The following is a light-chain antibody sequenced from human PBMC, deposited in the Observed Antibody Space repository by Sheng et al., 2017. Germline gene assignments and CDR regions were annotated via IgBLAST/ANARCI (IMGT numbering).Light chain of an antibody. Sequence: DIQMTQSPSTLSASVGDRVTITCRASQSIVNYLAWYQQKPGNAPKLLISKTSTLETGVPSRFSGSGSGREYTLTISSLQPDDFATYYCLQDYNYPFTFGPGTKVDIK. CDR3: LQDYNYPFT. CDR1: QSIVNY. V-gene: IGKV1-5*03. J-gene: IGKJ3*01. CDR2: KTS.